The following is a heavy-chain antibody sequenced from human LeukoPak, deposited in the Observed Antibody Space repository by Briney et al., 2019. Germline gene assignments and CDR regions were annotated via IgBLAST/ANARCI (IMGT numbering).Heavy chain of an antibody. CDR2: INRSGST. CDR1: GGSFSRYY. V-gene: IGHV4-34*01. Sequence: SETLSLTCAVYGGSFSRYYWTWIRQPPGKGLEWIGEINRSGSTNYNPSLKSRVTISVDTSKNQFSLKLSSVTAADTAVYYCARVQSRLSWFDPWGQGTLVTVSS. CDR3: ARVQSRLSWFDP. J-gene: IGHJ5*02.